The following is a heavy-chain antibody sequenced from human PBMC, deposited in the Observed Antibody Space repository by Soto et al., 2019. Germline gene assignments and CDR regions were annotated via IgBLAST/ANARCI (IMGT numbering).Heavy chain of an antibody. J-gene: IGHJ6*03. CDR1: GYTFTGYY. V-gene: IGHV1-2*04. CDR2: INPNSGGT. Sequence: ASVKVSCKASGYTFTGYYMHWLRQAPGQGLEWMGWINPNSGGTNYAQKFQGWVTMTRDTYISTAYMELSRLRSDDTAVYYCARGGWAAPALYYYYYYMDVWGKGTTVTSP. CDR3: ARGGWAAPALYYYYYYMDV. D-gene: IGHD2-15*01.